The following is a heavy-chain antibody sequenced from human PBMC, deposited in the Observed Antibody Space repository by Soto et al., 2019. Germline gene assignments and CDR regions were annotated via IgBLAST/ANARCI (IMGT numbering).Heavy chain of an antibody. CDR1: GFAFNNYG. CDR3: AREDSIIIPAVSDF. J-gene: IGHJ4*02. V-gene: IGHV3-21*01. Sequence: SLRLSCTVSGFAFNNYGINWVRQAPGKGLEWVSSISKSDYTYYSDSVKGRFTISRDNAKNSVSLQMNTLRVGDTAVYYCAREDSIIIPAVSDFWGQGTLVTVSS. D-gene: IGHD2-2*01. CDR2: ISKSDYT.